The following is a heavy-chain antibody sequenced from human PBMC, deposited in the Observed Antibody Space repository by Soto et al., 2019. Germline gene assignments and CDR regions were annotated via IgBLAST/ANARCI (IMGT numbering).Heavy chain of an antibody. V-gene: IGHV1-46*01. J-gene: IGHJ4*02. CDR3: ARDQVAATYYFDX. CDR1: GYTFTSHY. Sequence: VSVKVSCKASGYTFTSHYMHWVRQAPGQGLEWMGIINPSGGSTTYAHKFQGRVTMTRDTSTSTVYMELSSLRSEDTAVYYCARDQVAATYYFDXWGQGTLVTVSX. CDR2: INPSGGST. D-gene: IGHD6-13*01.